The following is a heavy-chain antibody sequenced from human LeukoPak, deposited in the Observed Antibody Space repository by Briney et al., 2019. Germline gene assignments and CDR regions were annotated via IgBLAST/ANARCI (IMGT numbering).Heavy chain of an antibody. V-gene: IGHV4-59*11. CDR3: ARLINNDNSGDADTFDM. J-gene: IGHJ3*02. Sequence: PSETLSLTCTVSGGSMRSHYWSWIRQTPGKGREWIGYIDYSGSTRYNPSLQSRVSISVDTSKNQFSLKLTSVTATDTAVYYCARLINNDNSGDADTFDMWGQGTVVTVFS. CDR2: IDYSGST. CDR1: GGSMRSHY. D-gene: IGHD3-22*01.